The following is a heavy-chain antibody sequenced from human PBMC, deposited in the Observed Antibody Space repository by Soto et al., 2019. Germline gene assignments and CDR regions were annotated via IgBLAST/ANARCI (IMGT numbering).Heavy chain of an antibody. J-gene: IGHJ4*02. CDR3: ARQIYDSDTGPNFQYYFDS. D-gene: IGHD3-22*01. Sequence: GESLKSSCKGSGYSFAVYCITWVLQKPGKGLEWMGRIDPSDSQTYYSPSFRGHVTISVTKSITTVFLQWSSLRASDTAMYYCARQIYDSDTGPNFQYYFDSWGQGTPVTVSS. CDR2: IDPSDSQT. V-gene: IGHV5-10-1*01. CDR1: GYSFAVYC.